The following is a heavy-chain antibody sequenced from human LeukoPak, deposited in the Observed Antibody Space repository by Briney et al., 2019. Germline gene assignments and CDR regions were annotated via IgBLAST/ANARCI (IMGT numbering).Heavy chain of an antibody. CDR2: IYYSGST. D-gene: IGHD3-9*01. CDR1: GGSISSYY. CDR3: ARVYNGRYFDWSKNWFDP. Sequence: KPSETLSLTCTVSGGSISSYYWSWIRQPPGKGLEWIGYIYYSGSTNYNPSLKSRVTISVDTSKNQFSLKLSSVTAADTAVYYCARVYNGRYFDWSKNWFDPWGQGTLVTVSS. V-gene: IGHV4-59*01. J-gene: IGHJ5*02.